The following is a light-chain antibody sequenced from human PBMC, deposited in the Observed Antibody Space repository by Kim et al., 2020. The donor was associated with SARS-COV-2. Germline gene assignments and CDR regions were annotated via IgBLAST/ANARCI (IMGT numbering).Light chain of an antibody. CDR1: SLRTNY. CDR3: SSRDSSGNHVL. J-gene: IGLJ2*01. CDR2: SKN. V-gene: IGLV3-19*01. Sequence: WGQTGRITFQGDSLRTNYASWYQQEPGQAPVLVVYSKNSRPSCIPDRFSGSSSGNTASLTITGAQTEDEADYYCSSRDSSGNHVLFGGGTQLTVL.